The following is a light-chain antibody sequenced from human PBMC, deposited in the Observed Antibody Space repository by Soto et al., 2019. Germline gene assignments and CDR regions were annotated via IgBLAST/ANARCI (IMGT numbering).Light chain of an antibody. CDR1: QSLTSSY. V-gene: IGKV3-20*01. CDR2: GAS. J-gene: IGKJ1*01. CDR3: QQYDAALWT. Sequence: EIVLKQSPGTLSLYTGERATLSCRASQSLTSSYLAWYQQKPGQSPRLLIYGASRRATGIPDRFSGSGSGTDFTLTISRLEPEEFAVYNCQQYDAALWTLGEGTKVDIK.